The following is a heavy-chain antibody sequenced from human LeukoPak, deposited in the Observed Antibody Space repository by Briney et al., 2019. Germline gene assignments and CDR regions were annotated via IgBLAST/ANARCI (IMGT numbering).Heavy chain of an antibody. CDR3: ARDYGFWSGYPTFDP. D-gene: IGHD3-3*01. CDR2: ISAYNGNT. J-gene: IGHJ5*02. Sequence: ASVRVSCKASGYTFTSYGISWVRQAPGQGLEWMGWISAYNGNTNYAQKLQGRVTMTTDTSTSTAYMELRSLRSDDTAVYYCARDYGFWSGYPTFDPWGQGTLVTVSS. V-gene: IGHV1-18*01. CDR1: GYTFTSYG.